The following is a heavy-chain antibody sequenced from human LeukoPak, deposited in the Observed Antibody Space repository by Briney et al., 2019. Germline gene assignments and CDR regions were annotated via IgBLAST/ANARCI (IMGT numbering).Heavy chain of an antibody. Sequence: SVKVSCKASGGTFSSYAIRWVRQAPGQGLEWMGGIIPIFGTANYAQKFQGRVTITADESTSTAYMELSSLRSEDTAVYYCARSGKLGYCSSTSCYTEDYWGQGTLVTVSS. V-gene: IGHV1-69*13. J-gene: IGHJ4*02. CDR1: GGTFSSYA. D-gene: IGHD2-2*02. CDR2: IIPIFGTA. CDR3: ARSGKLGYCSSTSCYTEDY.